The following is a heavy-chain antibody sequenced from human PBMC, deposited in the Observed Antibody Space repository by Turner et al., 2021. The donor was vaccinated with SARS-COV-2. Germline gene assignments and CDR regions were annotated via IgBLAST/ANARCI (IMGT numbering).Heavy chain of an antibody. J-gene: IGHJ4*02. V-gene: IGHV3-23*01. Sequence: EVQLLESGGGLVQPGGSLRLSCAASGLTFSSYAMNWVRQAPGKGLEWVSACSAGGGSTYYADSVKGRFTISRDNSKNTLYLQMNSLRAEDTAVYYCAKVPPSGDYFDYWGQGTLVTVSS. CDR3: AKVPPSGDYFDY. CDR1: GLTFSSYA. CDR2: CSAGGGST. D-gene: IGHD6-25*01.